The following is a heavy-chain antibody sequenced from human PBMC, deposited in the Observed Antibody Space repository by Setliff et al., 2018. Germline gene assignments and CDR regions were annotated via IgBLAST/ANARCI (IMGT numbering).Heavy chain of an antibody. D-gene: IGHD3-3*01. V-gene: IGHV4-34*01. CDR3: RFWSGYYKNDY. CDR1: GGSFSDYY. CDR2: INHSGST. Sequence: LSLTCTVYGGSFSDYYWGWVRQPPGKGLEWIGEINHSGSTNYIPSLKSRLTISVDTSKNQFSLKLSSVTAADTAMYYCRFWSGYYKNDYWGQGTLVTVS. J-gene: IGHJ4*02.